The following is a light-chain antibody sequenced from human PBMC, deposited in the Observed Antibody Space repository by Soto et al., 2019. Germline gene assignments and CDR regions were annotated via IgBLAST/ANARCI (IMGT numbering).Light chain of an antibody. CDR1: QDINKF. J-gene: IGKJ2*01. CDR3: QQLKTYPYT. Sequence: IQLTQSPSSLSASVGDRVTITCRASQDINKFLAWFQLKPGKAPNLLIFSPSTLQSAVPSRFSGGGSGTDFTLTISSLQPEDFATYYCQQLKTYPYTFGQGTKLEIK. CDR2: SPS. V-gene: IGKV1-9*01.